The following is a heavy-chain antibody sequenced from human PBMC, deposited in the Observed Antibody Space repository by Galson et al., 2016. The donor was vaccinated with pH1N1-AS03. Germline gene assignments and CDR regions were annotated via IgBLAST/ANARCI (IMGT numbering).Heavy chain of an antibody. CDR3: AKDLHIYDSHYLDY. Sequence: SLRLSCAASGFTFNRHAMHWVRQAPGKGLEWVAIMSYDGSTKYYTDSVRDRFTISRDTSKKTLYLHMSSRRAEDTAVYYCAKDLHIYDSHYLDYWGRGTLVIVSS. V-gene: IGHV3-30*18. D-gene: IGHD2/OR15-2a*01. CDR1: GFTFNRHA. CDR2: MSYDGSTK. J-gene: IGHJ4*02.